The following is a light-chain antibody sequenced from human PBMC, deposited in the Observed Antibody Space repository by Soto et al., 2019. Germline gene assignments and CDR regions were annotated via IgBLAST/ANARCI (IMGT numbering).Light chain of an antibody. V-gene: IGLV2-8*01. Sequence: QSVLTQPPSASGSLGQSVTIPCTGTSSDVGDYNYVSWYKQHPGKVPKLMIYEVSKRPSGVPDRFSGSKSGNTASLTVSGLQAEDEADYFCSSFAGSPVVFGGGPKPTVL. CDR3: SSFAGSPVV. J-gene: IGLJ2*01. CDR2: EVS. CDR1: SSDVGDYNY.